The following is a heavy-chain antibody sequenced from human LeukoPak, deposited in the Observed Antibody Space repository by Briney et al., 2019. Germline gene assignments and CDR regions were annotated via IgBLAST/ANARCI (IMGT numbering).Heavy chain of an antibody. D-gene: IGHD2-2*01. V-gene: IGHV3-43*02. CDR1: GFTFDDYA. CDR3: AKDSSSSVASFTPPTDY. J-gene: IGHJ4*02. Sequence: GGSLRLSCAASGFTFDDYAMHWVRQGPGKGLEWVSLISGNGGSTDYADSVKGRFTISRDNSKNSLYLQMNSLRTEDTALYYCAKDSSSSVASFTPPTDYWGQGTLVTVSS. CDR2: ISGNGGST.